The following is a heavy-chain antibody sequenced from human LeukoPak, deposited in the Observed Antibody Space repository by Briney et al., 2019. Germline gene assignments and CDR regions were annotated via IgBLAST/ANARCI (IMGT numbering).Heavy chain of an antibody. CDR3: ARGCPPRGCYAFGDY. CDR1: GFTFSAYY. CDR2: ISDDGRRT. Sequence: PGGSLTLSCTPSGFTFSAYYMHWVRQAPGEWLVWVSRISDDGRRTYSADSVKGRFTISRDNTKNTVYLQVNSLRAEDTAVYDCARGCPPRGCYAFGDYWGQGTLVTVSS. J-gene: IGHJ4*02. V-gene: IGHV3-74*01. D-gene: IGHD2-2*01.